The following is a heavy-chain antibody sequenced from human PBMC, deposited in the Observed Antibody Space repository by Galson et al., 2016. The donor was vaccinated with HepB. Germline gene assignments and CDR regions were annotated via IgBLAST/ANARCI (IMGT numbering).Heavy chain of an antibody. CDR1: GFTFSSYA. V-gene: IGHV3-33*06. Sequence: LRLSCAASGFTFSSYAMHWVRQAPGKGLEWVAVIWYDGSHEYYADSVKGRFTISRDNSKNTVYLQINSLSAEDTAVYYCAKNSYSSAWYPDYWGQGTLVTVSS. J-gene: IGHJ4*02. CDR2: IWYDGSHE. D-gene: IGHD6-19*01. CDR3: AKNSYSSAWYPDY.